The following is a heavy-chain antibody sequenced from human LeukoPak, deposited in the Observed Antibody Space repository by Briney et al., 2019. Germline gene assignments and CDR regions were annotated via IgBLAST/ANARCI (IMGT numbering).Heavy chain of an antibody. Sequence: SQTLSLTCAISGDSVSGNSAAWNWIRQSSSRGLEWLGRTYYRSKWYDHYAVSVKGRVTVNPDTSKNQFSLQLSSVTPEDTAVYYCARGYGYGFDYWGQGTLVTVSS. CDR3: ARGYGYGFDY. V-gene: IGHV6-1*01. CDR1: GDSVSGNSAA. CDR2: TYYRSKWYD. D-gene: IGHD5-18*01. J-gene: IGHJ4*02.